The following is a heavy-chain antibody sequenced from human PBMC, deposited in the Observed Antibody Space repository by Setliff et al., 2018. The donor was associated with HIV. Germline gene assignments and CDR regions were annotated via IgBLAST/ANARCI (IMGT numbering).Heavy chain of an antibody. CDR3: ARRSREDAFDV. Sequence: SETLSLTCAVSGYSTSSASYWGWLRQPPGKGLEWIGSISQSGNTYYTPSLKSRVTISVDTSKNEFSLKVSSVTATDTAIYYCARRSREDAFDVWGQGTMVTVS. CDR1: GYSTSSASY. V-gene: IGHV4-38-2*01. CDR2: ISQSGNT. J-gene: IGHJ3*01.